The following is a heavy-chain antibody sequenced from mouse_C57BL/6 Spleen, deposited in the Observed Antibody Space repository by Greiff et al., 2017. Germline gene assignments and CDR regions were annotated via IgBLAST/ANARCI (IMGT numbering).Heavy chain of an antibody. CDR2: IDPSDSET. Sequence: QVQLQQPGAELVRPGSSVKLSCKASGYTFPSYWMHWVKQRPIQGLEWIGNIDPSDSETHYNQKFKDKATLTVDKSSSTAYMQLSSLTSEDSAVYYCARYGNYERYFDVWGTGTTVTVSS. CDR1: GYTFPSYW. J-gene: IGHJ1*03. CDR3: ARYGNYERYFDV. V-gene: IGHV1-52*01. D-gene: IGHD2-1*01.